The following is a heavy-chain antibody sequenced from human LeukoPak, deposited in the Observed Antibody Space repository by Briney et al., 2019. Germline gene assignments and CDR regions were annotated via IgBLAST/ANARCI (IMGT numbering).Heavy chain of an antibody. CDR3: ARAYYDSSGYYEAAHYFDY. CDR2: ISYDGSNK. D-gene: IGHD3-22*01. J-gene: IGHJ4*02. V-gene: IGHV3-30-3*01. CDR1: GFTFSSYA. Sequence: GGSLRLSCAAPGFTFSSYAMHWVRQAPGKGLEWVAVISYDGSNKYYADSVKGRFTISRDNSKNTLYLQMNSLRAEDTAVHYCARAYYDSSGYYEAAHYFDYWGQGTLVTVSS.